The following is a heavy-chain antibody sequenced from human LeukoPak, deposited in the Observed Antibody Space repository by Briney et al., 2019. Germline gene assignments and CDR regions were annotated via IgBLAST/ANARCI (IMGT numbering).Heavy chain of an antibody. CDR2: ISYDGSKK. CDR1: GFTFSSHA. Sequence: GGSLRLSCEASGFTFSSHAMHWVRQAPGKGLEWVAIISYDGSKKYYADSVKGRFTISRDNSKNTLYLQMNSLRAEDTAVYYCARDRVYSSPTLDYWGQGTLVTVSS. D-gene: IGHD6-13*01. CDR3: ARDRVYSSPTLDY. V-gene: IGHV3-30*03. J-gene: IGHJ4*02.